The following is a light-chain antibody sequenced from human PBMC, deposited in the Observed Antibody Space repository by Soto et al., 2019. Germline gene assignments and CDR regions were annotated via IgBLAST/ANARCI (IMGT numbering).Light chain of an antibody. V-gene: IGLV2-14*01. CDR3: SSYTSSSKHYV. Sequence: QSALTQPASVSVSPGQSITISCTGTSSDVGGYNYVSWYQQHPGKAPKLMIYEVSNRPSGVSNRFSGSKSGNTASLTISGLQAEDEADYYCSSYTSSSKHYVFGTGTKVTVL. CDR1: SSDVGGYNY. J-gene: IGLJ1*01. CDR2: EVS.